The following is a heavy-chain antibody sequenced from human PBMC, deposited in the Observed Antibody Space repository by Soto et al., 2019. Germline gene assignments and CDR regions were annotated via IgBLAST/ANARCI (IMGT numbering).Heavy chain of an antibody. CDR3: ARVARGTATTVVDAFDI. CDR1: GGFVSSGSYY. Sequence: QVQLQQWGAGLLKPSETLSLTCAVYGGFVSSGSYYWSWIRQPPGKGLEWIGEMSHSGGTHFNPSLESRVTIAVDTSKSQFSLKMSSVTAADTALYYCARVARGTATTVVDAFDIWGPGTMVTVSS. V-gene: IGHV4-34*01. D-gene: IGHD1-1*01. CDR2: MSHSGGT. J-gene: IGHJ3*02.